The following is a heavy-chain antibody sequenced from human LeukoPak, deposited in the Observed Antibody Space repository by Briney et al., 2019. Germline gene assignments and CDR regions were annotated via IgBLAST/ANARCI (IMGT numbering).Heavy chain of an antibody. V-gene: IGHV3-30-3*01. CDR2: ISYDGSNK. CDR3: ARERVSSAYYYYGMDV. Sequence: GGSLRLSCAASGFTFSSYAMHWVRQAPGKGLEWVAVISYDGSNKYYADSVKGRFTISRDNSKNTLYLQMNSLRAEDTAVYYCARERVSSAYYYYGMDVWGQGTTVTVSS. CDR1: GFTFSSYA. D-gene: IGHD3-10*01. J-gene: IGHJ6*02.